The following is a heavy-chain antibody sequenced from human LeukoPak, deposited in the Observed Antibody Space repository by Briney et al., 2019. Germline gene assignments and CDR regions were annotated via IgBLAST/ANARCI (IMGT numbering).Heavy chain of an antibody. V-gene: IGHV3-48*03. Sequence: GGSLRLSCAASGFTFSLSELNWGRQAPGRGREWVSFISSDGSSKYYADSVKGRFTISRDNTRTSLYLEMSSLRVEDTAVYYCARVSGEAEWGPDYWGLGTLVTVSS. D-gene: IGHD3-10*01. CDR1: GFTFSLSE. CDR2: ISSDGSSK. CDR3: ARVSGEAEWGPDY. J-gene: IGHJ4*02.